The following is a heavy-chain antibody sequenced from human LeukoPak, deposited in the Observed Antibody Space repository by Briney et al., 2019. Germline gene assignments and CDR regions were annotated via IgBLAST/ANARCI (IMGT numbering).Heavy chain of an antibody. CDR1: GFTFSSYA. CDR3: AKDSSLIAAAGTALDY. CDR2: ISGSGGST. Sequence: PGGSLRLSCAASGFTFSSYAMRWVRQAPGKGLEWVSAISGSGGSTYYADSVKGRFTISRDNSKNPLYLQMNSLRAEDTAVYYCAKDSSLIAAAGTALDYWGQGTLVTVSS. J-gene: IGHJ4*02. D-gene: IGHD6-13*01. V-gene: IGHV3-23*01.